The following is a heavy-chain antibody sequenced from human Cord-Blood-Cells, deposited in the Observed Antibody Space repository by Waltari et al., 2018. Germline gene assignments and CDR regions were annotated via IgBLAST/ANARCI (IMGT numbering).Heavy chain of an antibody. V-gene: IGHV4-34*01. D-gene: IGHD6-6*01. CDR1: GWSFRGYY. Sequence: QVQLQQWGSGLLKPSETLSLTCAVYGWSFRGYYWSWIRQPPGKWLEWIEEINHSGSTSYSTSLKRRVTISVDTSQNPFSLKLSFVTGADTAVYYCASLATAARFQYYFDYWGQGTLVTVSS. CDR2: INHSGST. CDR3: ASLATAARFQYYFDY. J-gene: IGHJ4*02.